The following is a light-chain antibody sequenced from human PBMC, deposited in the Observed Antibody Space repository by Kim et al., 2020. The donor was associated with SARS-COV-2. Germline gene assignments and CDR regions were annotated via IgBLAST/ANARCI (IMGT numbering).Light chain of an antibody. CDR1: QDISNY. Sequence: DIQMTQSPSSLSASVGDRVTITCQASQDISNYLNWYQQKPGKAPKLLISDASNLEIGVPSRFSGSGSGTDFTFTIYSLQPEDIATYYYQQYDNLPLTFGGGTKVDIK. V-gene: IGKV1-33*01. J-gene: IGKJ4*01. CDR2: DAS. CDR3: QQYDNLPLT.